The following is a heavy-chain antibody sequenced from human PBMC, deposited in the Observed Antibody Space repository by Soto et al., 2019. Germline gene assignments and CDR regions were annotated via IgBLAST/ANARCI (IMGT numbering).Heavy chain of an antibody. CDR2: FDPEDGET. V-gene: IGHV1-24*01. J-gene: IGHJ4*02. D-gene: IGHD3-10*01. Sequence: ASVKVSCKVSGYTLTELSMHWVRQAPGKGLEWMGGFDPEDGETIYAQKFQGRVTMTEDTSTDTAYMELSSLRSEDTAVYYCATGLNTMVRGVITSDFDYWGQGTLVTVSS. CDR1: GYTLTELS. CDR3: ATGLNTMVRGVITSDFDY.